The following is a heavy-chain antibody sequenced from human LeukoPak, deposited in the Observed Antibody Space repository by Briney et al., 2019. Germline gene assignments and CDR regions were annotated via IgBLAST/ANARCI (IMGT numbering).Heavy chain of an antibody. CDR1: GYTFTSYD. V-gene: IGHV1-8*01. J-gene: IGHJ6*03. CDR2: MNPNSGNT. CDR3: ARGSRVTIFGVVIKYYYYYMDV. Sequence: ASVKVSCKASGYTFTSYDINWVRQATGQGLEWMGWMNPNSGNTGYAQKFQGRVTMTRNTSKSTAYMELSSLRSEDTAVYYCARGSRVTIFGVVIKYYYYYMDVWGKGTTVTVS. D-gene: IGHD3-3*01.